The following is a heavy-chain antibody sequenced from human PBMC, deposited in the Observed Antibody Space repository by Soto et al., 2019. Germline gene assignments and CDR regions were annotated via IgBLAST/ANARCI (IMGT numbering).Heavy chain of an antibody. CDR3: AKDHIVAAAPDY. Sequence: PGGSLRLSCAASGFTFDTYGMHWARQAPGKGLGWVAVISYDGSNRYYADSVKGRFTISRDNSKNTLYLQMNSLRSEDTAVYYCAKDHIVAAAPDYWGQGTLVTVSS. CDR2: ISYDGSNR. V-gene: IGHV3-30*18. J-gene: IGHJ4*02. CDR1: GFTFDTYG. D-gene: IGHD2-2*01.